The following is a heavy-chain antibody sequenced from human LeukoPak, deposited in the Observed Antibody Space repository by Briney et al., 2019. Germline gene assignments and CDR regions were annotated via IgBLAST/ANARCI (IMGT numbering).Heavy chain of an antibody. J-gene: IGHJ4*02. D-gene: IGHD3-22*01. CDR2: ISSSSSYI. Sequence: KPGGSLRLSCAASGFTFSSYSMNWVRQAPGKGLEWVSSISSSSSYIYYADSVKGRFTISRDNAKNSLYLQMNSLRAEDTAVYYCAKDGGYYDSSGYFKIDYWGQGTLVTVSS. CDR3: AKDGGYYDSSGYFKIDY. CDR1: GFTFSSYS. V-gene: IGHV3-21*01.